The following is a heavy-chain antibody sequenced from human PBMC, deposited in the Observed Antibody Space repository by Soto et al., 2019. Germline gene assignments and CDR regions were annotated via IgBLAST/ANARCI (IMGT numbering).Heavy chain of an antibody. V-gene: IGHV3-15*07. CDR2: IKSKTDGGTT. CDR1: SVSNAW. CDR3: TTAVGIYYASSGRLRGWDY. Sequence: SVSNAWMNWVRQAPGKGLEWVGRIKSKTDGGTTDYAAPVKCRFTISRDDSKNALYLQMNSLKTEDTAVYYCTTAVGIYYASSGRLRGWDYWYQGTLVTVSS. D-gene: IGHD3-22*01. J-gene: IGHJ4*02.